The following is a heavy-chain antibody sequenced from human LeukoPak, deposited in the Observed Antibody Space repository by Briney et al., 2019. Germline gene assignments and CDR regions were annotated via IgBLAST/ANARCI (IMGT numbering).Heavy chain of an antibody. J-gene: IGHJ4*02. Sequence: PGGSLRLSCAASGLTFSNYAMTWVRQAPGKGLEWVPGISDSGGSTYYADSVKGRFTISRDNSKNTLYLQMNSLRAEDTAVYYCAKSLSGGGYYFEYWGQGTLVTVSS. CDR1: GLTFSNYA. V-gene: IGHV3-23*01. CDR2: ISDSGGST. D-gene: IGHD3-10*01. CDR3: AKSLSGGGYYFEY.